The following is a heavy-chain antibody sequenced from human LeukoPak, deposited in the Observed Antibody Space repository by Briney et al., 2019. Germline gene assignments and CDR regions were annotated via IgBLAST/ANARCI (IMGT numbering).Heavy chain of an antibody. Sequence: SVKVSCKASGGTFSSYAISWVRQAPGQGLEWMGGIIPIFGTANYAQKFQGRVTITADESTSTAYMELSSLRSEDTAVYYCARTPVGGSYNQFDYWGQGTLVTVSS. J-gene: IGHJ4*02. CDR1: GGTFSSYA. D-gene: IGHD3-16*01. CDR2: IIPIFGTA. V-gene: IGHV1-69*01. CDR3: ARTPVGGSYNQFDY.